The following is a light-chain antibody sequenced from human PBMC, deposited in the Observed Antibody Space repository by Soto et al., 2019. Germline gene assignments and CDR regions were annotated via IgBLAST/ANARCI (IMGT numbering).Light chain of an antibody. CDR1: QSISSY. CDR2: AAS. J-gene: IGKJ5*01. Sequence: DIQMTQSPSSLSASVGDRVTITCRASQSISSYLNWYQQKPGKAPKLLIYAASSLQSGVPSRFSGSGSGTDFTLTISSLQPEDFATYYCQQANSFPITFGQGTRLELK. CDR3: QQANSFPIT. V-gene: IGKV1-39*01.